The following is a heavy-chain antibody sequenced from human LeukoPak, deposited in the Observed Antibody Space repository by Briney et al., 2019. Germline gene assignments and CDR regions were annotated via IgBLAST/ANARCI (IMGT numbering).Heavy chain of an antibody. Sequence: SETLSLTCTVSGGSISSYYWSWIRQPAGKGLEWIGRIYTSGSTNYNPSLKSRVTMSVDTSKNQFSLKLSSVTAADTAVYYCAREIDERRGLLYAFDIWGQGTMVTVSS. CDR3: AREIDERRGLLYAFDI. CDR1: GGSISSYY. CDR2: IYTSGST. D-gene: IGHD6-25*01. V-gene: IGHV4-4*07. J-gene: IGHJ3*02.